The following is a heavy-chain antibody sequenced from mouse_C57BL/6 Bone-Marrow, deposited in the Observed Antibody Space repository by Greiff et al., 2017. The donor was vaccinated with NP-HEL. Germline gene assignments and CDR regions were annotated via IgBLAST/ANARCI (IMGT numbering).Heavy chain of an antibody. CDR3: ARRDYGYYFDY. V-gene: IGHV1-81*01. CDR1: GYTFTSYG. CDR2: IYPRSGNT. Sequence: VQLVESGAELARPGASVKLSCKASGYTFTSYGISWVKQRTGQGLEWIGEIYPRSGNTYYNEKFKGKATLTADKSSSTAYMELRSLTSEDSAVYFCARRDYGYYFDYWGQGTTLTVSS. J-gene: IGHJ2*01. D-gene: IGHD1-1*01.